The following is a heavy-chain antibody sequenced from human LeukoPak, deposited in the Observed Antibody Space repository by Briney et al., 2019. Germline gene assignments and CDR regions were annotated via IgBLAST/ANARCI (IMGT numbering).Heavy chain of an antibody. D-gene: IGHD1-26*01. CDR1: GGSISSYY. CDR2: IYYSGST. V-gene: IGHV4-59*01. Sequence: PSETPSLTCTVSGGSISSYYWSWIRQPPGKGLEWIGYIYYSGSTNYNPSLKSRVTISVDTSKNQFSLKLSSVTAADTAVYYCARDRVGAIGSWFDPWGQGTLVTVSS. CDR3: ARDRVGAIGSWFDP. J-gene: IGHJ5*02.